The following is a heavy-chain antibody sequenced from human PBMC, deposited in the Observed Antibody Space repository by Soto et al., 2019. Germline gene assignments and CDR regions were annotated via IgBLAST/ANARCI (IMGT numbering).Heavy chain of an antibody. D-gene: IGHD5-18*01. Sequence: QVQLVQSGAEVKKPGASVKVSCKASGYTFTSYGISCVRQATGQGLVWMGWISAYNGNTNYAQKLQGRVTMTTDTSTSTAYMELRSLRSDDTAVYYCASSLLVGYGLEGESDWGQGTLVTVSS. CDR1: GYTFTSYG. CDR3: ASSLLVGYGLEGESD. CDR2: ISAYNGNT. V-gene: IGHV1-18*01. J-gene: IGHJ4*02.